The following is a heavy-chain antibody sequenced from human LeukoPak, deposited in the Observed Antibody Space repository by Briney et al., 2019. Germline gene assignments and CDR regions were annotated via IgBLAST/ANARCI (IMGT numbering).Heavy chain of an antibody. Sequence: GGSLRLSCAASGFTFSSYSMNWVRQAPGKGLEWVSYISSSSDTIYYADSVKGRFTISRDNAKNSLYLQMNSLRAEDTAVYYCAREASSSGYYFSTHAFDIWSQGTMVTVSS. J-gene: IGHJ3*02. CDR3: AREASSSGYYFSTHAFDI. CDR1: GFTFSSYS. D-gene: IGHD3-22*01. CDR2: ISSSSDTI. V-gene: IGHV3-48*01.